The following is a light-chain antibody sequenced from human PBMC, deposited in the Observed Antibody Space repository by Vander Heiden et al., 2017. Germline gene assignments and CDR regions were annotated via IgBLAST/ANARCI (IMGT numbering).Light chain of an antibody. CDR3: QQDDTTPFT. CDR1: QSVLYSSNNKNY. J-gene: IGKJ3*01. V-gene: IGKV4-1*01. Sequence: DIVMTQSPASLAVSLGERATINCKSSQSVLYSSNNKNYLAWYQQKPGQPPKLLIYWASTRESGVPDRFSGSASGTDFTLTIISLQAEHVAVYYCQQDDTTPFTFGHGTKVDIK. CDR2: WAS.